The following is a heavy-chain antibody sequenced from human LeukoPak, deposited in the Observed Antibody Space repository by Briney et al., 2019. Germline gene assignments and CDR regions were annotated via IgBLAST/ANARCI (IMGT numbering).Heavy chain of an antibody. CDR1: GGSISSYYW. CDR2: IYWDDDK. V-gene: IGHV2-5*08. D-gene: IGHD6-6*01. Sequence: TLSLTCTVSGGSISSYYWSWIRQPPGKALEWLALIYWDDDKRYSPSLKSRLTITKDTSKNQVVLTMTNMDPVDTATYYCAHSIAARAIFDYWGQGTLVTVSS. CDR3: AHSIAARAIFDY. J-gene: IGHJ4*02.